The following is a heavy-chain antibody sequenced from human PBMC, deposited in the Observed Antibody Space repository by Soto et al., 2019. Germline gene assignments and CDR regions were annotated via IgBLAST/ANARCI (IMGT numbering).Heavy chain of an antibody. Sequence: QEQLVQSGAEVKKPGSSMKVSCKASGDIFSSFAISWVRQAPGQGLEWMGGIIPVFGTTNYAQKFQDRVTITADESTNTAYMKLSSLRSEDTAIYYCAMGGSPYVWFNEYWGQGTLVTVSS. J-gene: IGHJ4*02. CDR3: AMGGSPYVWFNEY. D-gene: IGHD3-16*01. CDR1: GDIFSSFA. V-gene: IGHV1-69*01. CDR2: IIPVFGTT.